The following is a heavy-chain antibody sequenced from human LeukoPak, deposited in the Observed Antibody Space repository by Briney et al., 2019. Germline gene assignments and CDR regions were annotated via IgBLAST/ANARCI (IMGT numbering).Heavy chain of an antibody. CDR1: GFTFDDYA. CDR3: AKVVGDPPGAFDI. Sequence: PGGSLRLSCAASGFTFDDYAIHWVRQAPGKGLEWVSGISWNSGSIGYADSVKGRFTISRDNAKNSLYLQMNSLRAEDTALYYCAKVVGDPPGAFDIWGQGKMVTVSS. V-gene: IGHV3-9*01. J-gene: IGHJ3*02. CDR2: ISWNSGSI. D-gene: IGHD1-26*01.